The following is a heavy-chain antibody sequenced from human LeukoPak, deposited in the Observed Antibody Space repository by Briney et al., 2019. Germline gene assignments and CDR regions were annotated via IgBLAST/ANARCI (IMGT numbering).Heavy chain of an antibody. CDR2: IFPSGGEI. J-gene: IGHJ4*02. Sequence: GGSLRLSCAASGFTFSSYSMNWVRQPPGKGLEWVSSIFPSGGEIHYADSVRGRFTISRDNSKSTLPLQMNSLRAEDTAIYYCATYRQVLLPFESWGQGTLVTVSS. V-gene: IGHV3-21*04. CDR3: ATYRQVLLPFES. CDR1: GFTFSSYS. D-gene: IGHD2-8*02.